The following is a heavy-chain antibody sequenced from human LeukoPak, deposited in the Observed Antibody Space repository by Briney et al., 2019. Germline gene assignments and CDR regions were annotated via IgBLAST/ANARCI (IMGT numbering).Heavy chain of an antibody. D-gene: IGHD6-13*01. CDR2: VWYDGSNK. V-gene: IGHV3-33*08. J-gene: IGHJ4*02. Sequence: GGSLRLSCAASGFTFSSYGMHWVRQAPGKGLEWVAVVWYDGSNKYYADSVKGRFTISRDNSKNTLYLQMNSLRAEDTAVYYCARWGAAAAGTEYDYWGQGTLVTVSS. CDR3: ARWGAAAAGTEYDY. CDR1: GFTFSSYG.